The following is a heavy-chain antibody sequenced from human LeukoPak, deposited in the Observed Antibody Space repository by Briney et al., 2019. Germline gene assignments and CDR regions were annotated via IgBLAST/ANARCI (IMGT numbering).Heavy chain of an antibody. V-gene: IGHV3-43D*03. CDR2: ISWDGGST. CDR1: GFTFDDYA. D-gene: IGHD2-2*01. Sequence: GGSLRLSCAASGFTFDDYAMHWVRQAPGKGLEWVSLISWDGGSTYYADSVKGRFTISRDNSKNSLYLQMNSLRAEDTALYYCAKDQSPGYCSSTSCFPPPSIDYWGPGTLVTVSS. CDR3: AKDQSPGYCSSTSCFPPPSIDY. J-gene: IGHJ4*02.